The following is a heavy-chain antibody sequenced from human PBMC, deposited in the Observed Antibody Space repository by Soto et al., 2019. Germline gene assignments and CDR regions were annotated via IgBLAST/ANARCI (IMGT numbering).Heavy chain of an antibody. CDR2: IYYSGST. CDR3: ARSPPITMVRGVRRVSWFDP. CDR1: GGSISSYY. J-gene: IGHJ5*02. Sequence: SETLSLTCTVSGGSISSYYWSWIRQPPGKGLEWIGYIYYSGSTNYNPSLKSRVTISVDTSKNQFSLKLSSVTAADTAVYYCARSPPITMVRGVRRVSWFDPWGQGTLVTVSS. V-gene: IGHV4-59*08. D-gene: IGHD3-10*01.